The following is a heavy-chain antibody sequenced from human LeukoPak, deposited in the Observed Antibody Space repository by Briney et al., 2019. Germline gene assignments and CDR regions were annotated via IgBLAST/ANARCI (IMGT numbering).Heavy chain of an antibody. V-gene: IGHV3-7*01. CDR2: IKQDGSEK. J-gene: IGHJ4*02. CDR3: ARLDGYMGSVSH. CDR1: GFTFSSYW. D-gene: IGHD5-24*01. Sequence: PGWSLRLSCADSGFTFSSYWMSWVRQAPGKGLEWVANIKQDGSEKYYVDSVKGRFTISRDNAKKSLYLQMNSLRAEDTAVYYCARLDGYMGSVSHWGQGTLVTVSS.